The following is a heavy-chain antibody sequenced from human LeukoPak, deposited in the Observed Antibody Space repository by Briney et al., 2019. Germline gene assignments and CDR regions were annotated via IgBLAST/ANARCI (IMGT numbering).Heavy chain of an antibody. V-gene: IGHV3-30*18. CDR2: RSDDGSAQ. J-gene: IGHJ1*01. CDR3: AKDRDPYSSGTWDS. Sequence: GGSLRLSCAAAGYTFSSHGMHWVRQAPGKGLEWVAVRSDDGSAQHYADSVRGRFTISRDNSKNTLSLQMNSLRPEDTAMYFCAKDRDPYSSGTWDSWGQGTLVIVSS. CDR1: GYTFSSHG. D-gene: IGHD3-22*01.